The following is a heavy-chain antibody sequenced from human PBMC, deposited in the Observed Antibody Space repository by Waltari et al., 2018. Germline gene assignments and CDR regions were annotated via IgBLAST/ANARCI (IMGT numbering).Heavy chain of an antibody. CDR3: ARAYYYDSSGSTPDAFDI. Sequence: QVQLVQSGAEVKKPGASVKVSCKASGYTFTSYGISWVRQAPGQGLEWMGWISAYNGNTNYAQKLQGRVTMTTDTSTSTAYMELRSLRSDDTAVYYCARAYYYDSSGSTPDAFDIWGQGTMVTVSS. CDR1: GYTFTSYG. CDR2: ISAYNGNT. D-gene: IGHD3-22*01. J-gene: IGHJ3*02. V-gene: IGHV1-18*01.